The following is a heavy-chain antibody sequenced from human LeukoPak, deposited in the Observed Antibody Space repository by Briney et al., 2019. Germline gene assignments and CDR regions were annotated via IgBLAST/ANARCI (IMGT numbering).Heavy chain of an antibody. Sequence: SQTLSLTCTVSGGSISSGSYYWSWIRQPAGKGLEWIGRIYTSGSTNYNPSLKCRVTISVDTSKNQYSLKLSSVTAADTAVCYCATDYGGNSAIRFWGQGTLVTVSS. CDR2: IYTSGST. V-gene: IGHV4-61*02. CDR1: GGSISSGSYY. CDR3: ATDYGGNSAIRF. J-gene: IGHJ4*02. D-gene: IGHD4-23*01.